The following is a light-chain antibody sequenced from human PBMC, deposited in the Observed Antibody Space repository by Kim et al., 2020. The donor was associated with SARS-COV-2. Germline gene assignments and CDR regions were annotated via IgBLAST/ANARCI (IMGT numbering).Light chain of an antibody. CDR2: YDS. CDR3: PVWDSSSDHVV. CDR1: HIGSKS. Sequence: SYELTQPPSVSVAPGKTARITCGGNHIGSKSVHWYQQKPGQAPVLVIYYDSDRPSGIPERFSGSNSGNTATLTISRVEAGDEADYYCPVWDSSSDHVVFGGGTKLTVL. J-gene: IGLJ2*01. V-gene: IGLV3-21*04.